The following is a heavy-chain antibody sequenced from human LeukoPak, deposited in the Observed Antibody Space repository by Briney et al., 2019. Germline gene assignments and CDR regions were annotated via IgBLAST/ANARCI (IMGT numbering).Heavy chain of an antibody. CDR3: VKDLGHGPFDY. V-gene: IGHV3-30*18. CDR1: GFTFSSYG. J-gene: IGHJ4*02. D-gene: IGHD3-16*01. Sequence: GRSLRLSCAASGFTFSSYGMHWVRQAPGKGLEWVAVISYDGSNKYYADSVKGRFTISRDNSKNTLYLQMNSLRAEDTAVYYCVKDLGHGPFDYWGQGTLVTVSS. CDR2: ISYDGSNK.